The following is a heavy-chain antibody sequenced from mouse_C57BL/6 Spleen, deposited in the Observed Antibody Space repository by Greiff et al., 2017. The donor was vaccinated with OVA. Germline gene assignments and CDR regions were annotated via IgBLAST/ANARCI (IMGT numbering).Heavy chain of an antibody. CDR3: AREVVDYAMDY. CDR2: INYDGSST. J-gene: IGHJ4*01. D-gene: IGHD1-1*01. V-gene: IGHV5-16*01. CDR1: GFTFSDYY. Sequence: EVHLVESEGGLVQPGSSMKLSCTASGFTFSDYYMAWVRQVPEKGLEWVANINYDGSSTYYLDSLKSRFIISRDNAKNILYLQMSSLKSEDTATYYCAREVVDYAMDYWGQGTSVTVSS.